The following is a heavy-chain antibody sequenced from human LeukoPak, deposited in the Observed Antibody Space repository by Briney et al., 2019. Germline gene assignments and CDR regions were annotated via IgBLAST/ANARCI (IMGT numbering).Heavy chain of an antibody. CDR1: GFTVSSNY. V-gene: IGHV3-66*01. D-gene: IGHD1-26*01. CDR3: AKGGPGSGSYAYYFDY. CDR2: IYSGGST. Sequence: PGGSLRLSCAASGFTVSSNYMSWVRQAPGKGLEWVSVIYSGGSTYYADSVKGRFTISRDNSKNTLYLQMNSLRAEDTAVYYCAKGGPGSGSYAYYFDYWGQGTLVTVSS. J-gene: IGHJ4*02.